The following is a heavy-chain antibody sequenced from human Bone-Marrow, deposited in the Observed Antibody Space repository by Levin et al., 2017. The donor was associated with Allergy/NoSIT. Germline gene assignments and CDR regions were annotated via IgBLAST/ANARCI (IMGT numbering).Heavy chain of an antibody. J-gene: IGHJ1*01. D-gene: IGHD1-26*01. CDR3: AKERADGPYFQH. Sequence: LSLTCAASGFTFDDYAMHWVRQAPGKGLEWISGISWNSGRIGYADSVQGRFTISRDNAKNSLYLQMNSLNPEDTAFYYCAKERADGPYFQHWGQGTLVTVSS. CDR1: GFTFDDYA. CDR2: ISWNSGRI. V-gene: IGHV3-9*01.